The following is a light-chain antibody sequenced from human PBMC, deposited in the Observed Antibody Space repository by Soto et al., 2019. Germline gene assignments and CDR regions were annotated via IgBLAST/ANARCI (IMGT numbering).Light chain of an antibody. J-gene: IGLJ1*01. V-gene: IGLV2-14*01. CDR3: SSYRSTSTLWV. CDR2: EVT. CDR1: SSDVGGYNY. Sequence: QSVLTQPASVSGSPGQSITISCTGTSSDVGGYNYVSWYQQHPGKAPKLMIYEVTNRPSGVSNRFSGSKSGNTASLTISELQAEDEADYYCSSYRSTSTLWVFGTGTKVPS.